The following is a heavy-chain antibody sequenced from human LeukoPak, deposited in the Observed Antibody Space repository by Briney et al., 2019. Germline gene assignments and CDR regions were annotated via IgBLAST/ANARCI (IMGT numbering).Heavy chain of an antibody. CDR2: ISSSSSTI. J-gene: IGHJ6*02. D-gene: IGHD2-15*01. CDR1: GFTFSSYS. Sequence: GGSLRLSCAASGFTFSSYSMNWVRQAPGKGLEWVSYISSSSSTIYYADSVKGRFTISRDNAKNSLYLQMNSLRAEDTAVYYCARNICGSGGSCYGGYYYYGMDVWGQGTTVTVSS. V-gene: IGHV3-48*04. CDR3: ARNICGSGGSCYGGYYYYGMDV.